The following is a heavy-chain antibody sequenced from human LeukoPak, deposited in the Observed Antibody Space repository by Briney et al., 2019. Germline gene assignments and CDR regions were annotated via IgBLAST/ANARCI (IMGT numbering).Heavy chain of an antibody. CDR3: TSEGPLDASSTTSNYFDS. CDR2: MYSNCSRT. D-gene: IGHD1-14*01. CDR1: RYTFTGYY. V-gene: IGHV1-2*04. J-gene: IGHJ4*02. Sequence: GASVTVSCKASRYTFTGYYLHWVGQAPAHGLEGMGWMYSNCSRTNYAQDIQGWVTVTRDTYITTGYMELSRLGSEHTAMYYCTSEGPLDASSTTSNYFDSWGQGTLVTVSS.